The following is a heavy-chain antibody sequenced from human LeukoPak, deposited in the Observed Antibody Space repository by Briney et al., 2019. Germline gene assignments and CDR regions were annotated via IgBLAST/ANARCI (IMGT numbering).Heavy chain of an antibody. CDR2: INYSGDT. V-gene: IGHV4-39*07. CDR3: VRLQAVTGNFDY. D-gene: IGHD1-20*01. Sequence: SETLSLTCTVSGGSIGSSSFYWGWIRQPPGQGLEWIETINYSGDTYYNPSLKSRVAISVDSSRNQFSLKLSSVTAADTAVYYCVRLQAVTGNFDYWGQGALVTVSS. CDR1: GGSIGSSSFY. J-gene: IGHJ4*02.